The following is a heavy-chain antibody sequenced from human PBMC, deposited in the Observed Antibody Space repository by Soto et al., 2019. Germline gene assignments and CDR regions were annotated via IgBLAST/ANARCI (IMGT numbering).Heavy chain of an antibody. CDR2: INPNVLST. D-gene: IGHD4-17*01. J-gene: IGHJ4*02. Sequence: QVQLVQSGAEVKKPGASVRLSCKAPGDRFTNNYIHWVRQAPGQGLEWMGIINPNVLSTSYPQRFQGRVTMTRDTSTATVFMDLSSLTSEDTAVYYCTRGRYDGENVPSDWGQGTLLTVSS. V-gene: IGHV1-46*03. CDR1: GDRFTNNY. CDR3: TRGRYDGENVPSD.